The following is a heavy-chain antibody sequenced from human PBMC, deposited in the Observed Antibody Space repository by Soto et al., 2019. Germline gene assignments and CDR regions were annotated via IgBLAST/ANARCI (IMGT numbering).Heavy chain of an antibody. D-gene: IGHD6-6*01. Sequence: PSEPLSLTCAVSGYSMTSGFYWAWIRQPPGKGLEWIGSVYHSGASYYNSSLQGRVSTSVDTSKNHFSLKLISVTAGDTGTYYCARERSSMRPTGWFEPWGQGTQVTVSS. CDR2: VYHSGAS. CDR1: GYSMTSGFY. J-gene: IGHJ5*02. CDR3: ARERSSMRPTGWFEP. V-gene: IGHV4-38-2*02.